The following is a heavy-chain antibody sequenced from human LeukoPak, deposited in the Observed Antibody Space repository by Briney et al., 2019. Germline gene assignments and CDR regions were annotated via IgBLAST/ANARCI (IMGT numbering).Heavy chain of an antibody. J-gene: IGHJ4*02. Sequence: PGRSLRLSCAASGFTFSSYSMNWVRQAPGKGLEWVSSISSSSSYIYYADSVKGRFTISRDNAKNSLYLQMNSLRAEDTAVYYCARDREHSYGGLDYWGQGTLVTVSS. CDR1: GFTFSSYS. D-gene: IGHD5-18*01. V-gene: IGHV3-21*01. CDR2: ISSSSSYI. CDR3: ARDREHSYGGLDY.